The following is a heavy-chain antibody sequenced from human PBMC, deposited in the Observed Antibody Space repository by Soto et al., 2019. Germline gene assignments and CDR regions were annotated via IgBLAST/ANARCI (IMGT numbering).Heavy chain of an antibody. J-gene: IGHJ6*02. CDR1: GFTFSSYA. V-gene: IGHV3-23*01. D-gene: IGHD6-19*01. Sequence: PGGSLRLSCAPSGFTFSSYAMSWVRQAPGKGLEWVSAISGSGSRTYYVDSGKGRFTISRDNAKNSLYLQMNSLRAEDTAVYYCARVGVSSGWYPLAYYYYYYGMDVWGQGTTVTVA. CDR2: ISGSGSRT. CDR3: ARVGVSSGWYPLAYYYYYYGMDV.